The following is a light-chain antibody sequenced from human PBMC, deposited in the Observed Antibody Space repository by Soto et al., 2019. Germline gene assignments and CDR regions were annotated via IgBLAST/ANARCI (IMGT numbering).Light chain of an antibody. CDR3: QQRLHWPIT. CDR2: DAS. CDR1: QSVSSSY. J-gene: IGKJ5*01. V-gene: IGKV3D-20*02. Sequence: EIVLTQSPGTLSLSPGERATLSCRASQSVSSSYLAWYQQKPGQAPRLLVYDASNRATGVPARFSGSGSETDFTLTISSLEPEDFAVYYCQQRLHWPITFGQGTRLEIK.